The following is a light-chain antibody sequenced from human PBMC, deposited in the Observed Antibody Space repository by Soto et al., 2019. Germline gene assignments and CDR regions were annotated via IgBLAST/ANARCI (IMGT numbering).Light chain of an antibody. Sequence: SYELTQPPSVSVSLGQTASITCSGDKLGDKYVCWYHQKPGQSPVLVIYQDSKRPSGIPERFSGSNSGNTATLTISGTQPMDEADYYCQAWDRSTGVFGTGTKVTVL. CDR2: QDS. V-gene: IGLV3-1*01. CDR1: KLGDKY. J-gene: IGLJ1*01. CDR3: QAWDRSTGV.